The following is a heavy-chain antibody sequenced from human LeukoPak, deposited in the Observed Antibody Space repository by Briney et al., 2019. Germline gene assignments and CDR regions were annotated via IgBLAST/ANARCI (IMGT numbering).Heavy chain of an antibody. V-gene: IGHV1-8*01. D-gene: IGHD5-18*01. Sequence: GASVKVSCKAAGYTFSSYDINWVRQAPGRGLEYMGWMNPSSGNTGYTQKFQGRITMTRDTSIGTAYMELSSLKSEDTALYYCTRMRGYTYGYWYLDLWGRGTLVTVSS. J-gene: IGHJ2*01. CDR1: GYTFSSYD. CDR3: TRMRGYTYGYWYLDL. CDR2: MNPSSGNT.